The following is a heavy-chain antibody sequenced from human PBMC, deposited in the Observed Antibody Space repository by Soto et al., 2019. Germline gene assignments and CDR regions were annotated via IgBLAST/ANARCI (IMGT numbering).Heavy chain of an antibody. CDR2: IIPIFGTA. D-gene: IGHD6-6*01. CDR1: GGTFSSYA. CDR3: ARDAIEYSSLEDP. Sequence: SVKVSCKASGGTFSSYAISWVRQAPGQGLEWMGGIIPIFGTANYAQKFQGRVTITADKSTSTAYMELSSLRSEDTAVYYCARDAIEYSSLEDPWGQGTLVTVST. J-gene: IGHJ5*02. V-gene: IGHV1-69*06.